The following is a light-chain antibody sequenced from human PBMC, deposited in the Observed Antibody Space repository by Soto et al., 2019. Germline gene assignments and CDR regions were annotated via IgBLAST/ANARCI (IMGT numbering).Light chain of an antibody. V-gene: IGKV1-39*01. CDR3: DQSYSPPHA. CDR2: AVS. J-gene: IGKJ4*01. CDR1: QSISTY. Sequence: DIQMTQSPSSLSASVGDRVTITCRASQSISTYLNWYQQKPAKAPNLLTYAVSSLQSAVPSRFGGSRSATAMSLTISSLHPEELPTYYWDQSYSPPHACGGGAKVDSK.